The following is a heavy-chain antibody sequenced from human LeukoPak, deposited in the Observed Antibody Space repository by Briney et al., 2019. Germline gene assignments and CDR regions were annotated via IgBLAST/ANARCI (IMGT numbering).Heavy chain of an antibody. CDR3: AREEGTVTDHDAFDI. D-gene: IGHD4-17*01. V-gene: IGHV3-30-3*01. CDR2: ISYDGSNK. J-gene: IGHJ3*02. CDR1: GFTFSSYA. Sequence: GRSLRLSCAASGFTFSSYAMHWVRQAPGKGLECVAVISYDGSNKYYADSVKGRFTISRDNSKNTLYLQMNSLRAEDTAVYYCAREEGTVTDHDAFDIWGQGTMVTVSS.